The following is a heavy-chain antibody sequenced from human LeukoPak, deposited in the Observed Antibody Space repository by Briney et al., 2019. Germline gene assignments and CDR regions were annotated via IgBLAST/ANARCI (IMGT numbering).Heavy chain of an antibody. CDR1: GDSISSSNYY. V-gene: IGHV4-39*07. CDR3: AREFTFGGVIGY. D-gene: IGHD3-16*01. J-gene: IGHJ4*02. CDR2: IYYSGST. Sequence: SETLSLTCTVSGDSISSSNYYWGWIRQPPGKGLEWIGNIYYSGSTYYNPSLKSRVTISVNTSKNQFSLKLSSVTAADTAVYYCAREFTFGGVIGYWGQGTLVTVSS.